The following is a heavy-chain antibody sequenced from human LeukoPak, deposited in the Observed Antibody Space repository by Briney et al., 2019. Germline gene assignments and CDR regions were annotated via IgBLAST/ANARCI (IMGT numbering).Heavy chain of an antibody. CDR3: AKDGYSGYDGYYFDY. Sequence: PGGSLRLSCAASGFTFSSYGMHWVRQAPGKGLEWVAFTRYDGNNKYYTDSVEGRFTVSRDNSKNTLYLQMSSLRAKDTAVYYCAKDGYSGYDGYYFDYWGQGTLVTVSS. D-gene: IGHD5-12*01. CDR1: GFTFSSYG. CDR2: TRYDGNNK. J-gene: IGHJ4*02. V-gene: IGHV3-30*02.